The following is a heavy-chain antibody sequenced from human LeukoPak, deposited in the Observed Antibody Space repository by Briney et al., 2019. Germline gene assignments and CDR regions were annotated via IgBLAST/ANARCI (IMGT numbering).Heavy chain of an antibody. Sequence: SETLSLTCAVYGGSFSGYYWSWIRQPPGKGLEWIGEINHSGSTNYNPSLKSRVTISVDTSKNQFSLKLSSVTAADTAVYYCARYNWNDGENYYYGMDVWGKGTTVTVSS. V-gene: IGHV4-34*01. D-gene: IGHD1-1*01. J-gene: IGHJ6*04. CDR2: INHSGST. CDR1: GGSFSGYY. CDR3: ARYNWNDGENYYYGMDV.